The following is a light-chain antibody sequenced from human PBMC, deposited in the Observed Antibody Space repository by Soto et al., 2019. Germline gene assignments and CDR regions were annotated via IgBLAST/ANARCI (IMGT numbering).Light chain of an antibody. Sequence: DIQIPNPQSALPSPVGERPPIPCQRSQNINNYLSWYQQKPGRAPKLLIYDASSVEAGVASRFRGSGSGTDFTFTISRLQPEDIASYYCQQYENLPTFGQGTRLEIK. V-gene: IGKV1-33*01. CDR1: QNINNY. CDR3: QQYENLPT. J-gene: IGKJ5*01. CDR2: DAS.